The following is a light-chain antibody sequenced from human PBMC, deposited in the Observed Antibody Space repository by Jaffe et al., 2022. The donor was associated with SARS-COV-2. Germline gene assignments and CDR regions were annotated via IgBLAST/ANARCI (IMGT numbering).Light chain of an antibody. CDR1: SSDVGGYNY. CDR3: SSYAGSNVV. Sequence: QSALTQPPSASGSPGQSVTISCTGTSSDVGGYNYVSWYQHHPGKAPKLVISEVSKRPSGVPDRFSGSKSGNTASLTVSGLQAEDEADYYCSSYAGSNVVFGGGTKLTVL. J-gene: IGLJ2*01. CDR2: EVS. V-gene: IGLV2-8*01.